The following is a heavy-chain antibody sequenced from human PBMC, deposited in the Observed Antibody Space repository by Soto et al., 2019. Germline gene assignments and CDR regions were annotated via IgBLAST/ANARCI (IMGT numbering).Heavy chain of an antibody. V-gene: IGHV4-34*01. CDR1: GGSFSFYY. Sequence: QVQLHQWGAGLLKPSETLSLTCAVSGGSFSFYYWSWIRQPPGKELEWIGEINHSGSTNYNSSLRSRVTISVDTSKNQFSLKLSSVTAADTAVYYRATRFYGSSGYYLVYLDSWGQGTLVTVSS. J-gene: IGHJ4*02. D-gene: IGHD3-22*01. CDR2: INHSGST. CDR3: ATRFYGSSGYYLVYLDS.